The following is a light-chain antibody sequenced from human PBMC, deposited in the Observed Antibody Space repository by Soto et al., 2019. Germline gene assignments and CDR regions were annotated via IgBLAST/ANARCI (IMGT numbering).Light chain of an antibody. J-gene: IGLJ2*01. CDR1: SWHNTYA. CDR3: QTWGAGIQV. V-gene: IGLV4-69*01. CDR2: LNSDGSH. Sequence: QSVLTQSPSASASLGASVNLTCTLSSWHNTYAIAWHQQQPEKGPRFLMKLNSDGSHTKGDGIPDRFSGSSSGAERYLIISSLQSEDEADYYCQTWGAGIQVFGGGTKLTVL.